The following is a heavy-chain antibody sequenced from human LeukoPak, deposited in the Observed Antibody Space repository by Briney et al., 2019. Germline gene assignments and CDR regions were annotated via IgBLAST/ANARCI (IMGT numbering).Heavy chain of an antibody. J-gene: IGHJ4*02. V-gene: IGHV1-2*06. CDR3: ARGGTAGPLRYFDWLLFNH. CDR2: INPNSGGT. CDR1: GYTFIGYY. Sequence: GASVKVSCKASGYTFIGYYMHWVRQAPGQGLEWMGRINPNSGGTNYAQKFQGRVTMTRDTSISTAYMELSRLRSDDTAVYYCARGGTAGPLRYFDWLLFNHWGQGTLVTVSS. D-gene: IGHD3-9*01.